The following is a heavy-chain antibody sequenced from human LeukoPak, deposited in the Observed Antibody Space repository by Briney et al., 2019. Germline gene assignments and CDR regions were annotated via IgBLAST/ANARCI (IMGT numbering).Heavy chain of an antibody. CDR3: AKGGKTIMCPTSCYDY. Sequence: PGGSLRLSCAASGFTFSSNGMSWVRQAPGRGLEWVSVISGSGGSPGYTDSVKGRFTISRDNSKNTLYLQMNSLRAEDTAVCYCAKGGKTIMCPTSCYDYWGQGTLVTVSS. CDR2: ISGSGGSP. J-gene: IGHJ4*02. V-gene: IGHV3-23*01. CDR1: GFTFSSNG. D-gene: IGHD2-2*01.